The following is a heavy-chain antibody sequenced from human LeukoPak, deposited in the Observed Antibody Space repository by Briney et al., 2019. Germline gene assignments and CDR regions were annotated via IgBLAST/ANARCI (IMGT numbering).Heavy chain of an antibody. CDR3: AIEVGEYNNYVRGWFDP. V-gene: IGHV1-24*01. Sequence: GASVKVSCKVSGYTLNELSMHWVRQTPGKGLEWMGGFDPEDGGTIYAQKFQGRVTLTEDTATDTAYMELSNLRSEDTAVYYCAIEVGEYNNYVRGWFDPWGQGTLVTVSS. CDR2: FDPEDGGT. J-gene: IGHJ5*02. D-gene: IGHD4-11*01. CDR1: GYTLNELS.